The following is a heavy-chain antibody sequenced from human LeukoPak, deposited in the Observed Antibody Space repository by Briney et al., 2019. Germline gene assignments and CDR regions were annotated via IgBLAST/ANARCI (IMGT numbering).Heavy chain of an antibody. CDR1: GFTFSSYA. V-gene: IGHV3-23*01. J-gene: IGHJ4*02. D-gene: IGHD2-21*01. CDR3: FLNLHY. Sequence: GGSLRLSCAASGFTFSSYAMSWVRQAPGKGLERVSGISISGGSTYYADSVKGRFTISRDNSKNTLYLQMNSLRAEDTAVYYVFLNLHYWGQGILVTVSS. CDR2: ISISGGST.